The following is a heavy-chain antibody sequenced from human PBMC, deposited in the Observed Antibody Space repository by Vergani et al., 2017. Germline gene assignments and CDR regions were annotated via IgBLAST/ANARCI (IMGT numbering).Heavy chain of an antibody. J-gene: IGHJ4*02. CDR1: GFTFSRYS. V-gene: IGHV3-48*01. CDR3: AIINNVVAALFDY. Sequence: EVQLVESGGGLVQPGGSLRLSCAASGFTFSRYSMNWVRQAPGKGLEWVSYISSSSSTIYYADSVKGRFTISRDNAKNSLYLQMNSLRAEDTAVYYCAIINNVVAALFDYWGQGTLVTVSS. D-gene: IGHD2-15*01. CDR2: ISSSSSTI.